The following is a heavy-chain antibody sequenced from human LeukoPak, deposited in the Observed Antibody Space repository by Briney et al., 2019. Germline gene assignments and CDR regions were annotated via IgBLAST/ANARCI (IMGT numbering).Heavy chain of an antibody. CDR2: ISGSGGST. CDR3: ARVADYYVSGHFDY. CDR1: GFTFSSYA. Sequence: GGSLRLSCAASGFTFSSYAMSWVRQAPGKGLEWVSAISGSGGSTYYADSVKGRFTISRDNSENTLYLQMNSLRTEDTAVYYCARVADYYVSGHFDYWGQGTLVTVSS. J-gene: IGHJ4*02. V-gene: IGHV3-23*01. D-gene: IGHD3-10*01.